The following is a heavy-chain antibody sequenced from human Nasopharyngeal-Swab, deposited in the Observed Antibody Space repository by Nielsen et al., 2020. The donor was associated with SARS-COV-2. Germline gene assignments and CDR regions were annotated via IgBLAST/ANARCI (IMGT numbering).Heavy chain of an antibody. CDR3: AREAWLRFGYYYGMDV. J-gene: IGHJ6*02. V-gene: IGHV4-39*07. CDR1: GGSISSGSYY. Sequence: LRPSCTVPGGSISSGSYYWSWIRQPPGKGLEWIGEINHSGSTNYNPSLKSRVTISVDTSKNQFSLKLSSVTAADTAVYYCAREAWLRFGYYYGMDVWGQGTTVTVSS. CDR2: INHSGST. D-gene: IGHD5-12*01.